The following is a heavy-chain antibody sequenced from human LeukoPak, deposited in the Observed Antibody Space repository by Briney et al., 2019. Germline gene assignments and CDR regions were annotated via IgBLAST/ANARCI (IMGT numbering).Heavy chain of an antibody. CDR2: ISGSVGST. D-gene: IGHD2-15*01. V-gene: IGHV3-23*01. Sequence: GGSLRLSCAASGFTFSSYAMSWFRQAPGKGREWVSAISGSVGSTYYADSVKGRFTISRDNSKNTLYLQMNSLRAEDTAVYYCAGPVAATQLYFQHWGQGTLVTVSS. CDR3: AGPVAATQLYFQH. CDR1: GFTFSSYA. J-gene: IGHJ1*01.